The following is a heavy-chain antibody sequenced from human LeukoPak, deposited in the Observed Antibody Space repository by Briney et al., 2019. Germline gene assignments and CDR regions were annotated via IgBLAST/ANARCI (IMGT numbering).Heavy chain of an antibody. V-gene: IGHV3-23*01. D-gene: IGHD3-3*01. CDR1: GFTVSIYA. CDR3: AKDITIFGVQLGDY. CDR2: ICGSGGST. J-gene: IGHJ4*02. Sequence: GGSLRLSCAAPGFTVSIYAMRGVRQAPGKGLEWVSAICGSGGSTYYADSVKGRFTIYRDNSKNTLYLQMNGLRAEDTAVYYCAKDITIFGVQLGDYWGQGTLVTVSS.